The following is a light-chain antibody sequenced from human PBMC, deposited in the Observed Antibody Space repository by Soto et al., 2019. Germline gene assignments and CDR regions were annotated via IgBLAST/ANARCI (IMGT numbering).Light chain of an antibody. CDR1: QRVSSY. CDR3: QLYGNSMYT. J-gene: IGKJ2*01. CDR2: DAS. V-gene: IGKV3-11*01. Sequence: EIVLTQSPATLSLSPGERATLSCRASQRVSSYLAWYQQKPGQAPRLLFYDASNRATGIPARFSGSGSGTDFTLTISSLEPEDFAVYYCQLYGNSMYTFGQGTKLEIK.